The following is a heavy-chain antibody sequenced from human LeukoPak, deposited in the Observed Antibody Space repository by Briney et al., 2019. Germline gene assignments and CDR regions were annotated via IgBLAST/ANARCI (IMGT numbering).Heavy chain of an antibody. Sequence: GGSLRLSRAASGFTLRIYSMNWVPQAPGKGLEGGSYISFSRSYMYYANSVKGRFTISRENAKNSLYLQMNSLRAEDTAVYYCARVDWSVVPAAITPRYFDYWGQGTLVTVSS. CDR2: ISFSRSYM. CDR1: GFTLRIYS. J-gene: IGHJ4*02. D-gene: IGHD2-2*02. CDR3: ARVDWSVVPAAITPRYFDY. V-gene: IGHV3-21*01.